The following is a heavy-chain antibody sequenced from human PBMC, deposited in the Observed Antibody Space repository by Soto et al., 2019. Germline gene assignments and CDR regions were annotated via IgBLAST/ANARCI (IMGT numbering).Heavy chain of an antibody. CDR3: ARDQRFGEFDYYYGMDV. Sequence: PGGSLRLSCAASGFTFSSYSMNWVRQAPGKGLEWVSSISSSSSYIYYADSVKGRFTISRDNAKNSLYLQMNSLRAEDTAVYYCARDQRFGEFDYYYGMDVWGQGTTVTVSS. J-gene: IGHJ6*02. CDR1: GFTFSSYS. V-gene: IGHV3-21*01. CDR2: ISSSSSYI. D-gene: IGHD3-10*01.